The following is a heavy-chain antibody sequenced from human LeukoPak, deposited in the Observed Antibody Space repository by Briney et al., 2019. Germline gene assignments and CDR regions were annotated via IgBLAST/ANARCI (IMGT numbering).Heavy chain of an antibody. Sequence: PGESLRLSRAASGFTFSSYSMNWVRQAPGKGLEWVSSISSSSSYIYYADSVKGRFTISRDNAKNSLYLQMNSLRAEDTAVYYCAREGHSGSYSIDYWGQGTLVTVSS. CDR3: AREGHSGSYSIDY. CDR2: ISSSSSYI. CDR1: GFTFSSYS. J-gene: IGHJ4*02. D-gene: IGHD1-26*01. V-gene: IGHV3-21*01.